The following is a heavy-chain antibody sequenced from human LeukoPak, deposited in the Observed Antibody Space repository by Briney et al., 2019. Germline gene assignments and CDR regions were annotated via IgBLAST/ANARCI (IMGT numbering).Heavy chain of an antibody. J-gene: IGHJ4*02. CDR3: ARNYYDSSGYYYHDY. V-gene: IGHV3-33*01. CDR1: RFTFSSYG. Sequence: PGRSLRLSCAASRFTFSSYGMHWVRQAPGKGLEWVAVLWYDGSNKYYADSVKGRFTISRDNSKNTLYLQMNSLRAEDTAVYYCARNYYDSSGYYYHDYWGQGTLVTVSS. D-gene: IGHD3-22*01. CDR2: LWYDGSNK.